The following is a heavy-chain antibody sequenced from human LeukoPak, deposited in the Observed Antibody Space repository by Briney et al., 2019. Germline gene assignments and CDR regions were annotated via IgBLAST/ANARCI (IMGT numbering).Heavy chain of an antibody. D-gene: IGHD4-17*01. CDR1: GGSFSGYY. CDR3: ARGDRTVTATNFDY. CDR2: INHSGST. V-gene: IGHV4-34*01. J-gene: IGHJ4*02. Sequence: SETLSLTCAAYGGSFSGYYWSWIRQPPGKGLEWIGEINHSGSTNYNPSLKSRVTISVDTSKNQFSLKLSSVTAADTAVYYCARGDRTVTATNFDYWGQGTLVTVSS.